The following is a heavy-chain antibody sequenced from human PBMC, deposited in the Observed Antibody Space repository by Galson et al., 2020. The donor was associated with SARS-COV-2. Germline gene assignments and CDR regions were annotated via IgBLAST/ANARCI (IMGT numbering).Heavy chain of an antibody. Sequence: GESLKISCKVSGYTLTELSMHWVRQAPGKGLEWMGGFDPEDGETIYAQKFQGRVTMTEDTSTDTAYMELSSLRSEDTAVYYCATWPAVAGTGVPYYYWGQGTLVTVSS. V-gene: IGHV1-24*01. CDR2: FDPEDGET. CDR1: GYTLTELS. J-gene: IGHJ4*02. CDR3: ATWPAVAGTGVPYYY. D-gene: IGHD6-19*01.